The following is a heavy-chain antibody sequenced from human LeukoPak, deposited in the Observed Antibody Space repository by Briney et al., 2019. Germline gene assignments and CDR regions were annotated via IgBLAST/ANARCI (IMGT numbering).Heavy chain of an antibody. Sequence: GGSLRLSCVGSGFSLSGDWMTWVRQAPGTGLEWVANIKEDGGETYYVDSVRGRFTISRDNAKNSLYLQMNNLTAEDTAVYFCARPVNRLFLFWGPGTLVTVSS. J-gene: IGHJ4*02. CDR2: IKEDGGET. CDR1: GFSLSGDW. CDR3: ARPVNRLFLF. D-gene: IGHD2-21*01. V-gene: IGHV3-7*01.